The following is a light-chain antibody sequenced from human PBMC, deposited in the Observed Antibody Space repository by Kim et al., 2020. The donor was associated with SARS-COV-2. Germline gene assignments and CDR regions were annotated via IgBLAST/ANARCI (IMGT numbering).Light chain of an antibody. CDR2: DNN. CDR3: GTWDSSLSAGV. CDR1: SSNIGNNY. Sequence: GQKVNISCSGSSSNIGNNYVSWYQQLPGTAPKLLIYDNNKRPSGIPDRFSGSKSGTSATLGITGLQTGDEAYYYCGTWDSSLSAGVFGGGTQLTVL. V-gene: IGLV1-51*01. J-gene: IGLJ3*02.